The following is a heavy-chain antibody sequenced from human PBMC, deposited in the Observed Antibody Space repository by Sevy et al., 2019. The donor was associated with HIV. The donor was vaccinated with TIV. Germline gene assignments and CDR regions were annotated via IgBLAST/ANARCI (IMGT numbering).Heavy chain of an antibody. CDR2: INPNSGGT. V-gene: IGHV1-2*02. CDR3: ARANGLASTISYYFDY. CDR1: GYTFTGYY. J-gene: IGHJ4*02. D-gene: IGHD5-12*01. Sequence: ASVKVSFKASGYTFTGYYMHWVRQAPGQGLEWMGWINPNSGGTNCAQKFQGRVTMTRDTSISTAYMELSRLRSDDTAVYYCARANGLASTISYYFDYWGQGTLVTVSS.